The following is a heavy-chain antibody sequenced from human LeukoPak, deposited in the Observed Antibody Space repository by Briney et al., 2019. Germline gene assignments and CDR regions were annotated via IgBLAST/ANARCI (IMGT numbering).Heavy chain of an antibody. Sequence: SETLSLTCAVYGGSFSGYYWSWIRQPPGKGLEWIGEINHSGSTNYNPSLKSRVTISVDTSKNQFSLKLSSVTAADTAVYYCARGGRQNTFDYWGQGTLVTVSS. CDR2: INHSGST. V-gene: IGHV4-34*01. J-gene: IGHJ4*02. CDR3: ARGGRQNTFDY. CDR1: GGSFSGYY.